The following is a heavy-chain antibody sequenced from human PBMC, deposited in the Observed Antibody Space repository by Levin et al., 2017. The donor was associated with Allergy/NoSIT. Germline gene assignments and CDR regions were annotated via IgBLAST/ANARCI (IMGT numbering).Heavy chain of an antibody. Sequence: GGSLRLSCEASGFSFSSYVMNWIRQAPGGGLEWVSLISFSSSYRYYLDSVRGRFTVSRDNAKNSLYLEMNNLKAEDTAVYYCARDVSGFHAFDIWGQGTMVTVSS. J-gene: IGHJ3*02. CDR2: ISFSSSYR. CDR1: GFSFSSYV. D-gene: IGHD3-22*01. V-gene: IGHV3-21*01. CDR3: ARDVSGFHAFDI.